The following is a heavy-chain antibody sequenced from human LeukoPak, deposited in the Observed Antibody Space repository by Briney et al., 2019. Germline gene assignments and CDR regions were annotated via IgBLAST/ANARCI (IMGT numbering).Heavy chain of an antibody. CDR2: INPSGGST. CDR3: ARDYYDSSGYYSYYFDY. D-gene: IGHD3-22*01. Sequence: GASVKVSCKASGYTFTSYYMHWVRQAPGQGLEWMGVINPSGGSTSYAQKFQGRLTMTRDTSTSTVYMELSSLRSEDTAVYYCARDYYDSSGYYSYYFDYWGQGILVTVSS. CDR1: GYTFTSYY. J-gene: IGHJ4*02. V-gene: IGHV1-46*01.